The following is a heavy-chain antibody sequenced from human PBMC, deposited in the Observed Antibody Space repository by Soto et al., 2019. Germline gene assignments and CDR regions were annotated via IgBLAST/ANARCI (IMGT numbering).Heavy chain of an antibody. D-gene: IGHD3-9*01. CDR1: GYTFTSYD. Sequence: ASVKVSCKASGYTFTSYDINWVRQATGQGLGWMGWMNPNSGNTGYAQKFQGRVTMTRNTSISTAYMELSSLRSEDTAVYYCARGHFEYGAFDIWGQGTMVTVSS. V-gene: IGHV1-8*01. J-gene: IGHJ3*02. CDR2: MNPNSGNT. CDR3: ARGHFEYGAFDI.